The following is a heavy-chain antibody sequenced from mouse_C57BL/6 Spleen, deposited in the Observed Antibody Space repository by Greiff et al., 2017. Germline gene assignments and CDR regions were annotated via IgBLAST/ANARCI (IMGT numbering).Heavy chain of an antibody. CDR3: ARDMGYDYDGAY. V-gene: IGHV5-4*01. CDR1: GFTFSSYA. D-gene: IGHD2-4*01. CDR2: ISDGGSYT. J-gene: IGHJ3*01. Sequence: EVKLMESGGGLVKPGGSLKLSCTASGFTFSSYAMSWVRQTPEKRLEWVATISDGGSYTYYPDNVKGRFTISRDNAKNNLYLQMSHLKSEDTAMXYCARDMGYDYDGAYGGQGTLVTVSA.